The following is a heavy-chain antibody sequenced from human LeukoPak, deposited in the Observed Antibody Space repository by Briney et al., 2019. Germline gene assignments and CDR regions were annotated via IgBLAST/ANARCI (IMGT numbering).Heavy chain of an antibody. J-gene: IGHJ4*02. Sequence: SQTLSLTCTVSGGSISSGSYSWSWIRQPAGKGLEWIGRISTSGSTYYNPSLKSRVTIPVDTSKNQFSLKLSSVTAADTAVYYCARGSVNYYDLYYFDYWGQGTLVTVSS. V-gene: IGHV4-61*02. CDR2: ISTSGST. D-gene: IGHD3-22*01. CDR1: GGSISSGSYS. CDR3: ARGSVNYYDLYYFDY.